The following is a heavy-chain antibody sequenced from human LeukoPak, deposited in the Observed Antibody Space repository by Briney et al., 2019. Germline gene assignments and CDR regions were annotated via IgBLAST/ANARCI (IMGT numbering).Heavy chain of an antibody. D-gene: IGHD6-13*01. J-gene: IGHJ4*02. CDR1: GGSISSGGYY. CDR2: IYYSGST. CDR3: AVYSSSRQDFDY. Sequence: SETLSLTCTVSGGSISSGGYYWSWLRQHPGKGLEWIGYIYYSGSTYYNPSLKSRVTISVDTSKNQFSLKLSSVTAADTAVYYCAVYSSSRQDFDYWGQGTLVTVSS. V-gene: IGHV4-31*03.